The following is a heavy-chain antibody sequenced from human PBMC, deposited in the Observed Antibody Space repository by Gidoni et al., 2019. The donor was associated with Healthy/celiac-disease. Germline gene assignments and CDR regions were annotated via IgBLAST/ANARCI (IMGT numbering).Heavy chain of an antibody. CDR2: IYYSGST. J-gene: IGHJ6*02. V-gene: IGHV4-39*01. D-gene: IGHD3-10*01. CDR3: ASQYYGSGKPYYYGMDV. CDR1: GGSISSSSYY. Sequence: QLQLQESGPGLVKPSETLSLTCTVSGGSISSSSYYWGWIRQPPGKGLEWIGSIYYSGSTYYNPSLKSRVTISVDTSKNQFSLKLSSVTAADTAVYYCASQYYGSGKPYYYGMDVWGQGTTVTVSS.